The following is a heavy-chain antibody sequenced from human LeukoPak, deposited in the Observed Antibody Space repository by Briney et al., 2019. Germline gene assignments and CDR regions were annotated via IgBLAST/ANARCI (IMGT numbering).Heavy chain of an antibody. J-gene: IGHJ4*02. CDR1: GGSFSGYY. D-gene: IGHD3-3*01. V-gene: IGHV4-34*01. Sequence: SETLSLTCAVYGGSFSGYYWSWIRQPPGKGLERIGEINQSGITNYNPSLKSRVTISVDTSKNQFSLKLSSVTAADTAVYYCAESAHDLLFFDYWGQGTLVTVSS. CDR2: INQSGIT. CDR3: AESAHDLLFFDY.